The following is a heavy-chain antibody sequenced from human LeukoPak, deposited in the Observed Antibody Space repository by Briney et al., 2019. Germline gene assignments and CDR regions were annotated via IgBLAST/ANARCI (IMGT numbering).Heavy chain of an antibody. D-gene: IGHD1-1*01. CDR1: GGSISSYY. CDR3: ARDRYGAFDI. CDR2: IYYSGST. J-gene: IGHJ3*02. V-gene: IGHV4-59*01. Sequence: PSETLSLTCTVSGGSISSYYWSWIRQPPGKGLEWIGYIYYSGSTSYNPSLKSRVTISVDTSKNQFSLKLSSVTAADTAVYYCARDRYGAFDIWGQGTMVTVSS.